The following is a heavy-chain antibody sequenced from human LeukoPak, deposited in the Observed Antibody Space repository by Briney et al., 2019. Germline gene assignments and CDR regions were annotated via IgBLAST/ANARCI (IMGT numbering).Heavy chain of an antibody. J-gene: IGHJ4*02. V-gene: IGHV3-7*01. CDR1: GFTFGTYW. D-gene: IGHD6-19*01. Sequence: GGSLRPSCAASGFTFGTYWMSWVRQAPGKGLEWVANIKQDGGEKYYVDSVKGRFTISRDNAKNSLFLQMNSLRAEDTAVYYCARSGWYFFDYWGQGTLVTVSS. CDR3: ARSGWYFFDY. CDR2: IKQDGGEK.